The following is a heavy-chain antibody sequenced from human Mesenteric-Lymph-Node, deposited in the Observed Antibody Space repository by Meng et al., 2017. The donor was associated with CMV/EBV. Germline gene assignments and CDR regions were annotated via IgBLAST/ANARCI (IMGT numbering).Heavy chain of an antibody. CDR1: GGSTSSYY. CDR2: IYYSGST. CDR3: ARDYDAYGMDV. D-gene: IGHD3-3*01. V-gene: IGHV4-59*01. J-gene: IGHJ6*02. Sequence: SETLSLTCTVSGGSTSSYYWSWIRQPPGKGLEWIGYIYYSGSTNYNPSLKSRVTISVDTSKNQFSLKLSSVTAADTAVYYCARDYDAYGMDVWGQGTTVTVSS.